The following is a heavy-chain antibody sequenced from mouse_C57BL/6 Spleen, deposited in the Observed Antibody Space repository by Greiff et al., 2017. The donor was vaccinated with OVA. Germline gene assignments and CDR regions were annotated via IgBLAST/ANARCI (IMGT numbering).Heavy chain of an antibody. CDR1: GFNIKDYY. V-gene: IGHV14-1*01. J-gene: IGHJ1*03. CDR3: TSGGTTVVDWYIDV. D-gene: IGHD1-1*01. CDR2: IDPADGDT. Sequence: VQLQQSGAELVRPGASVKLSCTASGFNIKDYYMHWVKQRPEQGLEWIGRIDPADGDTEYAPKFQGKATLTADTSSNTAYLQLSSLTSEDSAAEYCTSGGTTVVDWYIDVWGTGTSVTVSS.